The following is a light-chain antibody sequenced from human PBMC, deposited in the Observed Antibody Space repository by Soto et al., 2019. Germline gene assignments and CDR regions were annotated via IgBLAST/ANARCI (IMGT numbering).Light chain of an antibody. CDR3: QEDSGLPPFA. V-gene: IGKV1-33*01. CDR1: QDIGTT. Sequence: DIQMTQSPASLSASVGDRVTITCRASQDIGTTVKWYQQKPMKAHKLLIYDASTLETGVPVMFSGRCSGTTFTFTIGRMQPDDIATYFCQEDSGLPPFACGGGTKVEL. J-gene: IGKJ4*01. CDR2: DAS.